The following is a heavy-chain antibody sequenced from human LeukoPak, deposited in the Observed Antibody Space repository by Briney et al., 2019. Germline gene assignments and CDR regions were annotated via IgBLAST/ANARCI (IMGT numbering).Heavy chain of an antibody. CDR2: IRYDGRNK. V-gene: IGHV3-30*02. CDR3: AKKEL. D-gene: IGHD1-7*01. Sequence: GGSLRLPCAASGFTFSSHGMHCVRQAPGKGLEGGAFIRYDGRNKYYADSLKGRLTIPRDTSKHTLYLQMNTQSAEDTTVLYCAKKELWGERTLVTVSS. CDR1: GFTFSSHG. J-gene: IGHJ4*02.